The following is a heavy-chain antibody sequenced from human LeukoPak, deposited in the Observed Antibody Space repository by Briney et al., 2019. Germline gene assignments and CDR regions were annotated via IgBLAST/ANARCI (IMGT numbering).Heavy chain of an antibody. CDR1: GFTFSSYA. D-gene: IGHD3-10*01. CDR3: SRDDGGRLISHFDY. V-gene: IGHV3-23*01. Sequence: GGSLRLSCAASGFTFSSYAMSWVRQAPGKGLEWVSAISGSGDSTYYGDSVKGRFTISRDNSKNTLYLQMNSLRAEDTAVYYCSRDDGGRLISHFDYWGQGTLVTVSS. CDR2: ISGSGDST. J-gene: IGHJ4*02.